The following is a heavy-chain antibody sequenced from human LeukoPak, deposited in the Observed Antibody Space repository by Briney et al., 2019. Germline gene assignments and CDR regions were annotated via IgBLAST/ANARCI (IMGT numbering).Heavy chain of an antibody. D-gene: IGHD4-11*01. V-gene: IGHV4-38-2*01. CDR1: GQSISSGYY. Sequence: SETLSLTCAVSGQSISSGYYWGWIRQPPGKGLGWIGTIYDSGNAYYNWSLESRLTISVDTSTNQFSLNLTSVTAADTAVYYCASTTRSRVTPYYWGQGTLVTVSS. CDR2: IYDSGNA. CDR3: ASTTRSRVTPYY. J-gene: IGHJ4*02.